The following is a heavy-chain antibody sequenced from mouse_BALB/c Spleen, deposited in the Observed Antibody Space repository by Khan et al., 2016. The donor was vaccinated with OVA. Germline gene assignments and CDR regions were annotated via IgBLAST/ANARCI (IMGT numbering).Heavy chain of an antibody. CDR2: IDPANGNT. J-gene: IGHJ4*01. V-gene: IGHV14-3*02. Sequence: VQLKQSGAELVKPGASVKLSCTASGFNIEDTYIHWVMQRPEQGLEWIGRIDPANGNTKYDPKFQGKATITADTSSNTAYLQLSSLTSEDTSFYSCARGGCTYTMDYWGQGTSVTVSS. CDR3: ARGGCTYTMDY. CDR1: GFNIEDTY.